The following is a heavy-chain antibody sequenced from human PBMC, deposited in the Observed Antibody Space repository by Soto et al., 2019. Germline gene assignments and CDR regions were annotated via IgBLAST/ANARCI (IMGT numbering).Heavy chain of an antibody. D-gene: IGHD2-2*01. Sequence: SEPLSLTCSVSGGSISSRSYSWGWFRQPPGERLEWIGTFYYSENTYYNPSLMRGVSISVDTSKNQFSVKVGSVTAADTAVYYCAKLAGYCSGNSCHGDYAMDVWGQGTTVTVSS. CDR2: FYYSENT. J-gene: IGHJ6*02. V-gene: IGHV4-39*01. CDR3: AKLAGYCSGNSCHGDYAMDV. CDR1: GGSISSRSYS.